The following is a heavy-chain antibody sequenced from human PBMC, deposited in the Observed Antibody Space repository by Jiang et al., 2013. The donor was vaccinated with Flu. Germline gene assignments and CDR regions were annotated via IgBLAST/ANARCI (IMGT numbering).Heavy chain of an antibody. J-gene: IGHJ4*02. CDR2: INTNTGSP. CDR1: GYPFINYA. CDR3: AREERRSSGYFDH. D-gene: IGHD3-22*01. V-gene: IGHV7-4-1*02. Sequence: SGYPFINYAIHWVRQARGQGLEWMGWINTNTGSPAYARGFTGRFVFSLDTSVSTAYLQISGLKAEDSGLYYCAREERRSSGYFDHWGQGALVTVSS.